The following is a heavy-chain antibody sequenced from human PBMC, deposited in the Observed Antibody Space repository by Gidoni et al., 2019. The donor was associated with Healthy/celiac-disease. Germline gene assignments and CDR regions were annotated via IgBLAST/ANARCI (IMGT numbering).Heavy chain of an antibody. CDR2: IKSKTDGGTT. V-gene: IGHV3-15*01. J-gene: IGHJ5*02. CDR1: GFTFSNAW. CDR3: TTNPTTVTTRVFDP. Sequence: EVQLVESGGGLVKPGGSLRLSCAASGFTFSNAWMSWVRQAPGKGLEWVGRIKSKTDGGTTDYAAPVKGRFTISRDDSKNTLYLQMNSLKTEDTAVYYCTTNPTTVTTRVFDPWGQGTLVTVSS. D-gene: IGHD4-17*01.